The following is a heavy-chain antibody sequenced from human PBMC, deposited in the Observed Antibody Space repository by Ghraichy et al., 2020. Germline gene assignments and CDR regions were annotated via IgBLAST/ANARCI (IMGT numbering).Heavy chain of an antibody. Sequence: ESLNISCAASGFTFSSYSMNWVRQAPGKGLEWVSSISSSSSYIYYADSVKGRFTISRDNAKNSLYLQMNSLRAEDTAVYYCARDDSSGYRGSLGYWGQGTLVTVSS. J-gene: IGHJ4*02. CDR1: GFTFSSYS. CDR2: ISSSSSYI. CDR3: ARDDSSGYRGSLGY. D-gene: IGHD3-22*01. V-gene: IGHV3-21*01.